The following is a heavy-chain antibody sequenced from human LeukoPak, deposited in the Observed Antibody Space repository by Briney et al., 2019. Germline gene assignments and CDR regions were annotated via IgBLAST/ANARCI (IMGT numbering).Heavy chain of an antibody. J-gene: IGHJ4*02. CDR1: GFTFSSYS. CDR3: ARDPINIATAANGFDY. D-gene: IGHD6-13*01. V-gene: IGHV3-21*01. Sequence: GGSLRLSCAASGFTFSSYSMNWVRQAPGKGLEWVSVIYSGGSTYYADSVKGRFTISRDNAKNSLYLQMNSLRVEDTALYYCARDPINIATAANGFDYWGQGTLVTVSS. CDR2: IYSGGST.